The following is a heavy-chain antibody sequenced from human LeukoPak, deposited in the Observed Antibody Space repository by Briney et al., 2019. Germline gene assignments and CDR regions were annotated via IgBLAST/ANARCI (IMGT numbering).Heavy chain of an antibody. V-gene: IGHV3-23*01. CDR2: ISSTGSAI. J-gene: IGHJ4*02. CDR3: AKDRRHRNFDY. Sequence: GGSLRLSCAASGFTFSTFEFNWVRQTPGKGLEWISYISSTGSAIYYADSAKGRFTISRDNSKNTLYLQMNSLRAEDTAVYYCAKDRRHRNFDYWGQGTLVTVSS. CDR1: GFTFSTFE.